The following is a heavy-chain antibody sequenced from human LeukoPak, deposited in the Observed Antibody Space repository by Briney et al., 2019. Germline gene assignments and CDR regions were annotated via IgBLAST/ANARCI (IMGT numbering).Heavy chain of an antibody. CDR2: IYYSGST. J-gene: IGHJ3*02. V-gene: IGHV4-59*01. CDR3: ARAVVHDAFDI. CDR1: GGSISSYY. Sequence: SETLSLTCTVSGGSISSYYWSWIRQPPGKGLEWIGYIYYSGSTNYNPSLMSRVTISVDTSKNQFSLKLSSVTAADTAVYYCARAVVHDAFDIWGQGTMVTVSS. D-gene: IGHD3-22*01.